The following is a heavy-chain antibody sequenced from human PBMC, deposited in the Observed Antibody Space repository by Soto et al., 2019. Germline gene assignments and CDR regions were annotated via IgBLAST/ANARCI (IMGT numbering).Heavy chain of an antibody. J-gene: IGHJ6*02. V-gene: IGHV1-69*01. D-gene: IGHD6-6*01. CDR2: IIPIFGTA. CDR1: GGTFSSYA. CDR3: AKSIAATKRDYYYGMDV. Sequence: QVQLVQSGAEVKKPGSSVKVSCKSSGGTFSSYAISWVRQAPGQGLEWMGGIIPIFGTANYAQKFQGRVTITADESTSTAYMELSSLRSEDTAVYYCAKSIAATKRDYYYGMDVWGQGTTVTVSS.